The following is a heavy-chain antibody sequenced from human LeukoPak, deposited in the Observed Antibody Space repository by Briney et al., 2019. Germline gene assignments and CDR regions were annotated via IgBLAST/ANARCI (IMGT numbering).Heavy chain of an antibody. V-gene: IGHV4-4*07. Sequence: SETLSLTCTVSGGSISSYYWSWIRQPAGKGLEWIGRIYTSGSTNYNPSLKSRVTMSVDTSKNQFSLKLSSVTAADTAVYYCARDAYSSSSHGMDVWGQGTTVTVSS. CDR3: ARDAYSSSSHGMDV. CDR2: IYTSGST. CDR1: GGSISSYY. J-gene: IGHJ6*02. D-gene: IGHD6-13*01.